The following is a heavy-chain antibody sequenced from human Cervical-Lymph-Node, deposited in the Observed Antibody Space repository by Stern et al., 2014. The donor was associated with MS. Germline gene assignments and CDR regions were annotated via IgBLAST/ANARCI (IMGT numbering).Heavy chain of an antibody. D-gene: IGHD4-17*01. Sequence: QVQLVQSGAEVKKPGASVKVSCKASGYTFTSYYMHWVRQAPGQGLEWIGIINASGGSTRYAQKFQGRVTMTRDTSTSTVYMELSSLRSEDTAVYYCARVGGYGDSLDYWGQGTLVTVSS. CDR2: INASGGST. CDR3: ARVGGYGDSLDY. CDR1: GYTFTSYY. V-gene: IGHV1-46*01. J-gene: IGHJ4*02.